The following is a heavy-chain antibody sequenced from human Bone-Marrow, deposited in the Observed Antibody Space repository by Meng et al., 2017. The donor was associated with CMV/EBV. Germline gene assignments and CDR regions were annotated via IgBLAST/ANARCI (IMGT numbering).Heavy chain of an antibody. Sequence: GESLKISCAASGFTVSSNYMSWVRQAPGKGLEWVSVIYSGGSTYYADSVKGRFTISRDNSKNTLYLQMNSLRAEDTAVYYCARDLGQTMPAYWGQGTLVTVSS. V-gene: IGHV3-66*02. CDR3: ARDLGQTMPAY. D-gene: IGHD2-2*01. J-gene: IGHJ4*02. CDR2: IYSGGST. CDR1: GFTVSSNY.